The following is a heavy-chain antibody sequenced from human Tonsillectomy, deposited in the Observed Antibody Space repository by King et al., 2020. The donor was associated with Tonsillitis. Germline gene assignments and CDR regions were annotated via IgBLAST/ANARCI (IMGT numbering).Heavy chain of an antibody. CDR3: AKDSMVRGVITSLDY. CDR2: IRWNSGIM. Sequence: QLVQSGGGLVQPGRSLRLSCAASGFTFDDYAMHWVRPAPGKGLAWVSGIRWNSGIMGYADSVKGRFTISKDNAKNSLYLQMNSLRAEDPALYYCAKDSMVRGVITSLDYWGQGTLVTVSS. J-gene: IGHJ4*02. D-gene: IGHD3-10*01. V-gene: IGHV3-9*01. CDR1: GFTFDDYA.